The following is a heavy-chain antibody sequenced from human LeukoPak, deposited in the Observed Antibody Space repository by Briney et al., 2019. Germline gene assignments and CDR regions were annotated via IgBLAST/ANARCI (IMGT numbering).Heavy chain of an antibody. Sequence: SVKVSCKASGGTFSSYAISWVRQAPGQGLEWRGRIIPILGIANYAQKFQGRVTITADKSTSTAYMELSSLRSEDTAVYYCARDRGDTAMGLGAFDIWGQGTMVTVSS. CDR2: IIPILGIA. CDR3: ARDRGDTAMGLGAFDI. V-gene: IGHV1-69*04. CDR1: GGTFSSYA. J-gene: IGHJ3*02. D-gene: IGHD5-18*01.